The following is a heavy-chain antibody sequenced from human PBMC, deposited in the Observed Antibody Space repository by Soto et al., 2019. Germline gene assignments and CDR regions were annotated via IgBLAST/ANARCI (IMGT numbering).Heavy chain of an antibody. CDR3: ERSSRGGNWFDP. Sequence: PSETLSLTCTVSGGSISSSSYYWGWIRQPPGKGLEWIGSIYYSGSTYYNPSLKSRVTISVDTSKNQFSLKLSSVTAADTAVYYCERSSRGGNWFDPWGQGTLVTVS. CDR1: GGSISSSSYY. D-gene: IGHD3-10*01. CDR2: IYYSGST. V-gene: IGHV4-39*01. J-gene: IGHJ5*02.